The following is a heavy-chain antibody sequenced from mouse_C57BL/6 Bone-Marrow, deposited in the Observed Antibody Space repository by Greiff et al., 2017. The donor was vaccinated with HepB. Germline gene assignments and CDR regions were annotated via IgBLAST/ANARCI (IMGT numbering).Heavy chain of an antibody. CDR3: ARSLIYYDYDWAMDY. CDR2: IRNKANGYTT. Sequence: EVHLVESGGGLVQPGGSLSLSCAASGFTFTDYYMSWVRPPPGKALEWLGFIRNKANGYTTEYSASVKGRFTIARDNSQSILYLQMNALRAEDSATYYCARSLIYYDYDWAMDYWGQGTAVTGSS. CDR1: GFTFTDYY. J-gene: IGHJ4*01. D-gene: IGHD2-4*01. V-gene: IGHV7-3*01.